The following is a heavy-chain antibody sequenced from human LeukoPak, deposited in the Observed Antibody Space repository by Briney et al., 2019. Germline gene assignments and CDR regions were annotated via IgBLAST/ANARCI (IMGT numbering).Heavy chain of an antibody. CDR2: ISGSGDNT. V-gene: IGHV3-23*01. CDR3: AKDGRYYFGSGSYPFDS. D-gene: IGHD3-10*01. J-gene: IGHJ5*01. CDR1: GFXFSNYA. Sequence: PGGSLRLSCAASGFXFSNYAMSWVRQAPGKGLEWVSAISGSGDNTYYADSVRGRFTISRDNSKDTLYLQMNNLRAVDTAMYYCAKDGRYYFGSGSYPFDSWGQGTWVTVSS.